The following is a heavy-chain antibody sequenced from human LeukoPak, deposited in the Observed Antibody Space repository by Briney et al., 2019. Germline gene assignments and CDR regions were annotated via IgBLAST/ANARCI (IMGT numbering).Heavy chain of an antibody. Sequence: SETLPLTCAVYGGSFSGYYWSWIRQPPGKGLEWIGEINHSGSTNYNPSLKSRVTISVDTSKNQFSLKLSSVTAADTAVYYCARGERAGYSSGPWGQGTLVTVSS. CDR1: GGSFSGYY. CDR3: ARGERAGYSSGP. CDR2: INHSGST. J-gene: IGHJ5*02. V-gene: IGHV4-34*01. D-gene: IGHD6-19*01.